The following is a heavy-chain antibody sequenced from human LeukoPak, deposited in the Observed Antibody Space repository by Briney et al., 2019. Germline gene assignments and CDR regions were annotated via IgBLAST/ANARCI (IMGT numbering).Heavy chain of an antibody. V-gene: IGHV3-23*01. CDR1: GFTFSSYG. CDR3: ASEASAYCSSTSCYSRTRLVDY. Sequence: GGSLRLSCAASGFTFSSYGMSWVRQAPGKGLEWVSAISGSGGSTYYADSVKGRFTISRDNSKNTLYLQMNSLRAEDTAVYYCASEASAYCSSTSCYSRTRLVDYWGQGTLVTVSS. CDR2: ISGSGGST. J-gene: IGHJ4*02. D-gene: IGHD2-2*01.